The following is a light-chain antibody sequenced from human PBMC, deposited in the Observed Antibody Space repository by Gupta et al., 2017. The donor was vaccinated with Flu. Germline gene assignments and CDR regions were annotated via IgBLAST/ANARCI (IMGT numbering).Light chain of an antibody. Sequence: QSVLTQPPSVSAAPGQKVTISCSGSSSNIGSNYVSWYKQLPGAAPKLLIYENTERPSGIPDRFSGSKSGTSATLDITGLQTGDEADYYCGTWDNSLTVPYVFGPGTKVTVL. CDR1: SSNIGSNY. V-gene: IGLV1-51*02. CDR2: ENT. CDR3: GTWDNSLTVPYV. J-gene: IGLJ1*01.